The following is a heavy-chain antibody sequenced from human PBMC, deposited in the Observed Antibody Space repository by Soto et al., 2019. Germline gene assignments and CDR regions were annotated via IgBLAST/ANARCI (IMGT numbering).Heavy chain of an antibody. J-gene: IGHJ5*02. CDR2: IYHSGST. CDR1: GYSISSGYY. Sequence: SETLSLTCAVSGYSISSGYYWGWIRQPPGRGLEWIGSIYHSGSTYYNPSLKSRVTISVDTSKNQFSLKLSSVTAADTAVYYCARDSIAAAGKYNWFDPWGQGTLVTVSS. D-gene: IGHD6-13*01. V-gene: IGHV4-38-2*02. CDR3: ARDSIAAAGKYNWFDP.